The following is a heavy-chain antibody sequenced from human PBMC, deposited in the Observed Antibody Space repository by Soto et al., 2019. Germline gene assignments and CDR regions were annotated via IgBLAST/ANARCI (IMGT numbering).Heavy chain of an antibody. CDR1: GGPMNNYY. J-gene: IGHJ6*02. Sequence: QVQLQESGPGLVKPSETLSLTCTISGGPMNNYYCSWFRQPRGQGLEWIGYMCYNGFTRYNPSRRSRVAISPDTATNQFSLNLSSVPAADAALYYCARQGFGELHGLVDVWGQGITVTVSS. CDR2: MCYNGFT. CDR3: ARQGFGELHGLVDV. V-gene: IGHV4-59*08. D-gene: IGHD3-10*01.